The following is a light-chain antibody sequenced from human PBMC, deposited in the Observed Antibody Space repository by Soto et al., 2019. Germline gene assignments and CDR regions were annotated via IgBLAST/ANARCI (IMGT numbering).Light chain of an antibody. J-gene: IGKJ4*01. Sequence: EIVLTQSPGTLSLSPGERATLSCRASQSVSSSYLAWYQQKPGQAPRLLIYGASSRATGIPDMFSGSGSGTDFTLTISRLAPEDFAVYYCQQYGSSPTFGGGTKVEIK. CDR2: GAS. V-gene: IGKV3-20*01. CDR3: QQYGSSPT. CDR1: QSVSSSY.